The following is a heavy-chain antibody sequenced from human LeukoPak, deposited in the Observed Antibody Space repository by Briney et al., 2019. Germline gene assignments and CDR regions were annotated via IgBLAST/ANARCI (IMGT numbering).Heavy chain of an antibody. CDR2: IYHSGNT. CDR1: GYSISSGYY. Sequence: SETLSLTCTVSGYSISSGYYWGWIRQPPGKGLEWIGTIYHSGNTYYNPSLKSRVTMSVDTSKNQFSLKLSSVTAADTAVYYCARVLTGYYRSGYYYYMDVWGKGTTVTISS. V-gene: IGHV4-38-2*02. J-gene: IGHJ6*03. CDR3: ARVLTGYYRSGYYYYMDV. D-gene: IGHD3-9*01.